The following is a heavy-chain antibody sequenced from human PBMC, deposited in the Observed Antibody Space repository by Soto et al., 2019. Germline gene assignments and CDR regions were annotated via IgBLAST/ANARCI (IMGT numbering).Heavy chain of an antibody. D-gene: IGHD3-10*01. CDR2: ITTSGSAT. J-gene: IGHJ5*02. CDR3: AREAGVHDWLDP. CDR1: GFTFSSYE. Sequence: GGSPRLSCAASGFTFSSYEMSWVRQAPGKGLEWVSYITTSGSATYYADSVKGRLTISRDNARNSVYLEMNSLRVEDTAVYYCAREAGVHDWLDPWGQGTQVTV. V-gene: IGHV3-48*03.